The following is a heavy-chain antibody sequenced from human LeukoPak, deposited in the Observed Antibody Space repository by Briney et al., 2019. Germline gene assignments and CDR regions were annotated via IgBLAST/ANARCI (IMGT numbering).Heavy chain of an antibody. J-gene: IGHJ4*02. V-gene: IGHV3-30*03. CDR3: ARGNFYSGSGSSPLDY. CDR1: GFTFSSYG. D-gene: IGHD3-10*01. Sequence: PGRSLRLSCAASGFTFSSYGMHWVRQAPGKGLEWVAVISYDGSNKYYADSVKGRFTISRDNSKNTLYLQMSSLRAEDTAVYYCARGNFYSGSGSSPLDYWGQGTLVTVFS. CDR2: ISYDGSNK.